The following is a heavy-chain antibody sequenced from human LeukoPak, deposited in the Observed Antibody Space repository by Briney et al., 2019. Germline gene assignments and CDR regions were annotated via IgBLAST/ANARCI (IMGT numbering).Heavy chain of an antibody. CDR2: ISYDGSNK. CDR3: ARDRVEVVPAASYYMDV. D-gene: IGHD2-2*01. Sequence: GGSLRLSCAASGFTFSSYAMHWVRQAPGKGLEWVAVISYDGSNKHYADSVKGRFTISRDNSKNTLYLQMNSLRAEDTAVYYCARDRVEVVPAASYYMDVWGKGTTVTVSS. CDR1: GFTFSSYA. V-gene: IGHV3-30-3*01. J-gene: IGHJ6*03.